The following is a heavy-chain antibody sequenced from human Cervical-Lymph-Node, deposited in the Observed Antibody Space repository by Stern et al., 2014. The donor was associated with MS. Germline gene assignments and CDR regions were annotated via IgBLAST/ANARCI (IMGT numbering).Heavy chain of an antibody. V-gene: IGHV3-21*01. Sequence: EVKLVEYGGGLVKPGGSLRLSCAASGFTFSSYSMNWVRQAPGKGLEWVSSSSSSRSYIYYADSVKGRLTIYRDNAKNSLYLQMNSLRAEDTAVYYCARDRYYYDSSGYSHDAFDIWGQGTMVTVSS. D-gene: IGHD3-22*01. J-gene: IGHJ3*02. CDR3: ARDRYYYDSSGYSHDAFDI. CDR1: GFTFSSYS. CDR2: SSSSRSYI.